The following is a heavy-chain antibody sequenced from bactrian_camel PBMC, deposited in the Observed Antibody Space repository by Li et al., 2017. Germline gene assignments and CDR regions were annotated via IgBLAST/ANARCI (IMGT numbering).Heavy chain of an antibody. CDR1: GYYNNYC. V-gene: IGHV3S1*01. CDR2: ITNIGRTL. Sequence: HVQLVESGGGLVQAGGSLRLSCAASGYYNNYCMAWFRQAPGKELEWVSTITNIGRTLYSASVKGRFTMSRDNAKSTLYLQLNSLKPEDTAMYYCAKNIGSAKRGERGQGTQVTVS. CDR3: AKNIGSAKRGE. J-gene: IGHJ4*01. D-gene: IGHD1*01.